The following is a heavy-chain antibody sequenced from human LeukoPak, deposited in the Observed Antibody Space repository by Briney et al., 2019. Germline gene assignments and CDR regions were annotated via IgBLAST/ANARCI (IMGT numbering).Heavy chain of an antibody. Sequence: SVKVSCKASGYTFTSYGISWVRQAPGQGLEWMGGIIPIFGTANYAQKFQGRVTITTDESTSTAYMELSSLRSEDTAVYYCARARLGVVVPAASAFDIWGQGTMVTVSS. V-gene: IGHV1-69*05. CDR2: IIPIFGTA. J-gene: IGHJ3*02. CDR1: GYTFTSYG. CDR3: ARARLGVVVPAASAFDI. D-gene: IGHD2-2*01.